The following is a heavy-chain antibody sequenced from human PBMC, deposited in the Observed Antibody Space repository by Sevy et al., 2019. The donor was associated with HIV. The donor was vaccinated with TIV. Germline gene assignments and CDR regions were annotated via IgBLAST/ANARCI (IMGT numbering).Heavy chain of an antibody. CDR2: IKSKTDGGTT. CDR3: ARVRGSSWYESYFDY. CDR1: GFTFSNAW. J-gene: IGHJ4*02. Sequence: GGSLRLSCAASGFTFSNAWMSWVRQAPGKGLEWVGRIKSKTDGGTTDYAAPVKGRFTISRDDSKNTLYLQMNSLKTEDTAVYYCARVRGSSWYESYFDYWGQGTLVTVSS. V-gene: IGHV3-15*01. D-gene: IGHD6-13*01.